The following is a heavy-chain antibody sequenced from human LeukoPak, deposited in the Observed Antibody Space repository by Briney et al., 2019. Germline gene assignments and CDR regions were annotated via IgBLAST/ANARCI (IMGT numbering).Heavy chain of an antibody. D-gene: IGHD3-10*01. J-gene: IGHJ4*02. V-gene: IGHV1-2*06. CDR2: INPGNGGT. CDR1: GYTFTDYY. CDR3: ARYKHGSYNVDY. Sequence: ASVKVSCKTSGYTFTDYYIFWVRQAPGQGLEWMGRINPGNGGTNYAQRFHGRVTIIRDMSINTAYMELTSLISDDTAIYYCARYKHGSYNVDYWGQGTLVTVSS.